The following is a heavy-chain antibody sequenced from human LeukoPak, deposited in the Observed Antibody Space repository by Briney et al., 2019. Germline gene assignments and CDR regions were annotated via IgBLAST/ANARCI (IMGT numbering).Heavy chain of an antibody. V-gene: IGHV1-69*13. CDR1: GGTFSSYA. Sequence: GASVTVSCMASGGTFSSYAISWVRPAPGQGLEWMGGIIPIFGTANYAQKFQGRVRITADESTSTAYMELSSLRSEDTAVYYCARTLRYYYGSGSYGGFDYWGQGTLVTVSS. J-gene: IGHJ4*02. D-gene: IGHD3-10*01. CDR3: ARTLRYYYGSGSYGGFDY. CDR2: IIPIFGTA.